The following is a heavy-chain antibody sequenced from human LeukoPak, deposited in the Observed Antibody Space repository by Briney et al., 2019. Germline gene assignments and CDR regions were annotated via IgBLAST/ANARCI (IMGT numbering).Heavy chain of an antibody. V-gene: IGHV3-23*01. CDR1: GFTFSSHA. D-gene: IGHD6-13*01. J-gene: IGHJ3*02. CDR3: AKVTQQLVRFDAFDI. CDR2: ISGSGGST. Sequence: GGSLRLSCAASGFTFSSHAMSWVRQAPGKGLEWVSAISGSGGSTYYADSVKGRFTISRDNSKNTLYLQMNSLRAEDTAVYYCAKVTQQLVRFDAFDIWGQGTMVTVSS.